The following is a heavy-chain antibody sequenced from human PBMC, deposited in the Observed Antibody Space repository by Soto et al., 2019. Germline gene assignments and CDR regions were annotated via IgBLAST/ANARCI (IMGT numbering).Heavy chain of an antibody. CDR2: IYYSGST. CDR3: ARTHSLRRYFDY. J-gene: IGHJ4*02. Sequence: SLTCTVSGGSVSSGSYYWSWIRQPPGKGLEWIGYIYYSGSTNYNPSLKSRVTISVDTSKNQFSLKLSSVTAADTAVYYCARTHSLRRYFDYWGQGTLVTVSS. V-gene: IGHV4-61*01. CDR1: GGSVSSGSYY. D-gene: IGHD3-3*01.